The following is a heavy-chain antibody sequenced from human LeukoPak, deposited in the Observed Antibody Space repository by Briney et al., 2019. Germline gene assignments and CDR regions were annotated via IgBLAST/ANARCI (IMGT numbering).Heavy chain of an antibody. CDR1: GGSISSYY. Sequence: PSETLSLTCTVSGGSISSYYWSWIRQPAGKGLEWIGRIYTSGSTNYNPSLKSRVTMSVDTSKNQFSLKLSSVTAADTAVYYCARGGAAVAGTALTQWGQGTLVTVSS. D-gene: IGHD6-19*01. J-gene: IGHJ4*02. V-gene: IGHV4-4*07. CDR2: IYTSGST. CDR3: ARGGAAVAGTALTQ.